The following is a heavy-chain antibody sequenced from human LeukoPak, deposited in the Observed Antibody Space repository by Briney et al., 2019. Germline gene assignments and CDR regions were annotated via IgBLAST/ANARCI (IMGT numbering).Heavy chain of an antibody. CDR3: ARGQPKFGELFAPLDY. V-gene: IGHV1-18*01. CDR2: ISPYNGNT. CDR1: GYTFTSYG. Sequence: ASVKVSCKASGYTFTSYGITWVRQAPGQGLEWMGWISPYNGNTNYAQNFQGRVTITTDTSATTVYMELRSLRSDDTAVYYCARGQPKFGELFAPLDYWGQGTLVTVSS. D-gene: IGHD3-10*01. J-gene: IGHJ4*02.